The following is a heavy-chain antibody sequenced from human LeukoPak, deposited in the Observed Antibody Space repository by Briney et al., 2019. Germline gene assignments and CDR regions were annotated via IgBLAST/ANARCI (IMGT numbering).Heavy chain of an antibody. CDR1: GFTLSDYY. Sequence: GGSLRLSCAASGFTLSDYYMSWIRQAPGKGLEWVSYISSSGSTIYYADSVKGRFTISRDNAKNSLYLQMNSLRAEDTAVYYCARDQGIAARSRPRYNWFDPWGQGTLVTVSS. D-gene: IGHD6-6*01. CDR2: ISSSGSTI. J-gene: IGHJ5*02. CDR3: ARDQGIAARSRPRYNWFDP. V-gene: IGHV3-11*04.